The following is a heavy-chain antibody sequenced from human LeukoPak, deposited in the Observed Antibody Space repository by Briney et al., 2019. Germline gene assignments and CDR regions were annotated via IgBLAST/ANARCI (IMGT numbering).Heavy chain of an antibody. CDR1: GGSISSGDYY. D-gene: IGHD1-26*01. J-gene: IGHJ5*02. CDR3: ARVRSSRPVGP. Sequence: PSETLSLTCTVSGGSISSGDYYWSWIRQPPGKGLEWIGYIYYSGSTYYNPSLKSRVTISVDTSKNQFSLKLSSVTAADTAVYYCARVRSSRPVGPWGQGNLVTVSS. CDR2: IYYSGST. V-gene: IGHV4-30-4*08.